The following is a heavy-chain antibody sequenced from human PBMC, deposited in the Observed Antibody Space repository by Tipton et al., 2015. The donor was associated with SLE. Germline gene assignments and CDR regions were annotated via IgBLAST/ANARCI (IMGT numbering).Heavy chain of an antibody. CDR2: ISRSGTTI. D-gene: IGHD2/OR15-2a*01. CDR1: GFIFDDYS. Sequence: GSLRLSCAASGFIFDDYSMNWVRQAPGKGLEWIFFISRSGTTIYYADSVTGRFTISRDNAKNSLDLQMNGLRAEDTAVYYCARETEYGHYYFDLWGRGTLVTVSS. CDR3: ARETEYGHYYFDL. J-gene: IGHJ2*01. V-gene: IGHV3-48*01.